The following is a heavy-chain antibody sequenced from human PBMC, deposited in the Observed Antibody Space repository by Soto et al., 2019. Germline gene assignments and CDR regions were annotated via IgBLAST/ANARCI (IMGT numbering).Heavy chain of an antibody. Sequence: GGSLRLSCATSGFIFTSYSMNWVRQAPGKGLEWVSFISSSSTYIYYADSVKGRFTVSRDNAENSLYLQMNSLRAEDTAVYYCGRDRHKVARGGGDYWGQGTLVTVSS. CDR3: GRDRHKVARGGGDY. CDR2: ISSSSTYI. CDR1: GFIFTSYS. D-gene: IGHD2-15*01. J-gene: IGHJ4*02. V-gene: IGHV3-21*01.